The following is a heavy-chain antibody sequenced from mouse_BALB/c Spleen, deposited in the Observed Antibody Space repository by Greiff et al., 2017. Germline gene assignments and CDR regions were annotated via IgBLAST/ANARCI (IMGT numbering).Heavy chain of an antibody. D-gene: IGHD1-1*01. V-gene: IGHV5-17*02. J-gene: IGHJ4*01. CDR2: ISSGSSTI. Sequence: EVQRVESGGGLVQPGGSRKLSCAASGFTFSSFGMHWVRQAPEKGLEWVAYISSGSSTIYYADTVKGRFTISRDNPKNTLFLQMTSLRSEDTAMYYCARSITTVVATRGYYAMDYWGQGTSVTVSS. CDR1: GFTFSSFG. CDR3: ARSITTVVATRGYYAMDY.